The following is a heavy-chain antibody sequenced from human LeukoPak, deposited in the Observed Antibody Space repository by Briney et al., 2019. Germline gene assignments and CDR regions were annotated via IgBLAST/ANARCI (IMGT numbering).Heavy chain of an antibody. CDR1: GLTVSSNY. CDR2: IYSGGST. V-gene: IGHV3-53*01. Sequence: GGSLRLSCAASGLTVSSNYMSWVRQAPGKGLEWVSVIYSGGSTYYADSVKGRFTISRDNSKNTLYLQMNSLRAEDTAVYYCARDSYDSGGYSYYFDYWGQGTLFTVSS. CDR3: ARDSYDSGGYSYYFDY. J-gene: IGHJ4*02. D-gene: IGHD3-22*01.